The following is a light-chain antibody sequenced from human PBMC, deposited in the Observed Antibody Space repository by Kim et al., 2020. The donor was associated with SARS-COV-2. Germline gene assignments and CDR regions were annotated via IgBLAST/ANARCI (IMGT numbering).Light chain of an antibody. J-gene: IGLJ2*01. CDR1: TRAGTSCHC. CDR3: LPSYSDSRV. Sequence: GGTVTLTCDSSTRAGTSCHCPYWFQQTPGPAPGTLIYDTGNGHSWTPARFSGSLLGGKAALTLSAAQAEDEADYYCLPSYSDSRVFGGGTQLTVL. V-gene: IGLV7-46*01. CDR2: DTG.